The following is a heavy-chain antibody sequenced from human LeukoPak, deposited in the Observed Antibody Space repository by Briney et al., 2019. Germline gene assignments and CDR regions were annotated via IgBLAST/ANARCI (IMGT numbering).Heavy chain of an antibody. Sequence: GGSLRLSCAASGFTFDDYAMHWVRQAPGKGLEWVSGISWNSGSIGYADSVKGRFTISRDNAKNSLYLQMNSLRAEDTALYYCARDPIRYSSSRGRFWGQGTLVTVSS. CDR3: ARDPIRYSSSRGRF. D-gene: IGHD6-13*01. J-gene: IGHJ4*02. V-gene: IGHV3-9*01. CDR2: ISWNSGSI. CDR1: GFTFDDYA.